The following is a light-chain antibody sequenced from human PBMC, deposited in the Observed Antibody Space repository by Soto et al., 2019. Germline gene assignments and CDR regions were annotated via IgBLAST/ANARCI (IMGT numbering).Light chain of an antibody. V-gene: IGLV3-21*02. CDR2: DDR. CDR1: NIGGQS. J-gene: IGLJ3*02. CDR3: QVWDTLIDHPVV. Sequence: SYELTQPPSVSVAPGQTARITCGGHNIGGQSVHWYQQRPGQAPVLVVYDDRDRSSGIPERFSGSNSGDAATLTISRVEAGDDADYFCQVWDTLIDHPVVFGGGTKLTVL.